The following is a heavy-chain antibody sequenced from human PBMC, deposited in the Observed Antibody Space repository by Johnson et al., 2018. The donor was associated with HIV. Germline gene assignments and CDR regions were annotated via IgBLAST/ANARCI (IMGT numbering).Heavy chain of an antibody. Sequence: VQLVESGGGLIQPGGSLRLSCAASGFTFSSYAMSWVRQAPGKGLEWVSAISGSGGNTYYAASVRGRFTISRDNSKNTLYLQMNSRRAEDTAMYYCARACRDGYTCDVYDIWGQGTMVTVS. CDR2: ISGSGGNT. D-gene: IGHD5-24*01. V-gene: IGHV3-23*04. CDR3: ARACRDGYTCDVYDI. J-gene: IGHJ3*02. CDR1: GFTFSSYA.